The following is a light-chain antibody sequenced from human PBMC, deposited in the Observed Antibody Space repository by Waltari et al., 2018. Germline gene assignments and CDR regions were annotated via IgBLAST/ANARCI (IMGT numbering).Light chain of an antibody. CDR1: ISDIGAYNH. Sequence: QSALTQPASVSGSPGQSITISCTGTISDIGAYNHVSWYQQYPGQAPKLLIFDVSDRPPGVFDRFSGSKSGNTASLTISGLQAEDEADYYCSSFTTSSSWIFGGGTKLT. V-gene: IGLV2-14*03. J-gene: IGLJ2*01. CDR3: SSFTTSSSWI. CDR2: DVS.